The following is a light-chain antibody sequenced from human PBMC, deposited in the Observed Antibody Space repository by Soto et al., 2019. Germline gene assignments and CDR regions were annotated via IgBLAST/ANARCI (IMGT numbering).Light chain of an antibody. CDR3: QHYNSYWT. CDR1: QSISSW. Sequence: DIQMTQSPSTLSASVGDRVTITCRASQSISSWLAWYQQKPGKAPKLLIYKASSLESGVPSRFSGSGSGTEFPLTISILQPDDFATYYCQHYNSYWTFGQGTKVEIK. J-gene: IGKJ1*01. CDR2: KAS. V-gene: IGKV1-5*03.